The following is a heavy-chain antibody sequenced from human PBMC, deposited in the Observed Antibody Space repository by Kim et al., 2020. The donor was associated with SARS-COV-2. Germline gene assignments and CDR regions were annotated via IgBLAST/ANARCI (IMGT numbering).Heavy chain of an antibody. V-gene: IGHV4-34*01. D-gene: IGHD3-22*01. CDR3: ARDHKIFDSNITPFDY. CDR2: INHSGST. Sequence: SETLSLTCAVYGGSFSGYYWSWIRQPPGKGLEWIGEINHSGSTNYNPSLKSRVTISVDTSKNQFSLKLSSVTAADTAVYYCARDHKIFDSNITPFDYWGQGTLVTVSS. CDR1: GGSFSGYY. J-gene: IGHJ4*02.